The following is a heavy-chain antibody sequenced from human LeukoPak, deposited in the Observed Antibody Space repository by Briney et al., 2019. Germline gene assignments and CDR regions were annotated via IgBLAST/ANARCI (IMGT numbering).Heavy chain of an antibody. CDR2: IYYSGST. CDR1: GGSFSGYY. Sequence: PSETLSLTCAVYGGSFSGYYWSWIRQPPGKGLEWIGYIYYSGSTNYNPSLKSRVTISVDTSKNQFSLKLSSVTAADTAVYYCARQADTAMATGYFDYWGQGTLVTVSS. CDR3: ARQADTAMATGYFDY. J-gene: IGHJ4*02. D-gene: IGHD5-18*01. V-gene: IGHV4-59*08.